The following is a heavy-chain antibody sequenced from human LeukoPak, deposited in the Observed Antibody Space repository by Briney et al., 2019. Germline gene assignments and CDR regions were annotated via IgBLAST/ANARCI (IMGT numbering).Heavy chain of an antibody. D-gene: IGHD6-6*01. CDR2: IYTSGST. CDR3: ARDASRGLDY. CDR1: GGSFSGYY. V-gene: IGHV4-4*07. Sequence: SETLSLTCAVYGGSFSGYYWSWIRQPAGKGLEWIGRIYTSGSTNYNPSLKSRVTMSVDTSKNQFSLKLSSVTAADTAVYYCARDASRGLDYWGQGTLVTVSS. J-gene: IGHJ4*02.